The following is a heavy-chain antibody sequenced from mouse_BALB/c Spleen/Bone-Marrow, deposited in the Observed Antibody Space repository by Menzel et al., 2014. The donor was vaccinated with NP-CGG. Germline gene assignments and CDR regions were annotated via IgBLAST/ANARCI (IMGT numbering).Heavy chain of an antibody. D-gene: IGHD2-14*01. CDR3: GRHGVRREWYFDV. V-gene: IGHV5-12-2*01. CDR1: GFTFSSYT. J-gene: IGHJ1*01. CDR2: ISNGGGST. Sequence: EVKVEESGGGLVQPGGSLKLSCAASGFTFSSYTMSWVRQTPEKRLEWVAYISNGGGSTYYPDTVKGRFTISRDNAKNTLYLQMSSLKSEDTDMYYCGRHGVRREWYFDVWGAGTTVTVSS.